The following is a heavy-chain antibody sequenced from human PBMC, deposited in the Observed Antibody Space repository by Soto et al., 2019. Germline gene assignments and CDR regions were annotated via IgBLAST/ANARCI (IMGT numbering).Heavy chain of an antibody. J-gene: IGHJ4*02. CDR2: ISSSSSTI. V-gene: IGHV3-48*01. D-gene: IGHD6-19*01. CDR3: ASGSGYSSGWYVDY. Sequence: GGSLRLSCAASGFTFSSYSMNWVRQAPGKGLEWVSYISSSSSTIYYADSVKGRFTISRDNAKNSLYLQMNSLRAEDTAVYYCASGSGYSSGWYVDYWGQGTLVTVSS. CDR1: GFTFSSYS.